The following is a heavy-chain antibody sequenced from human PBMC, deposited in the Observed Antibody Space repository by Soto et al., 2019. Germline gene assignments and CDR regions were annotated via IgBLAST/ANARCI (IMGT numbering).Heavy chain of an antibody. D-gene: IGHD6-13*01. J-gene: IGHJ4*02. Sequence: QEQLVQSGAEVKKPGSSVKVSCKASGGTFSSYVITWVRQAPGQGLEWMGGIIPMFGTGNYAQKFQGRITITADDSTSTAYMELSSLRSEDTAIYYCARSMAAAGSFDSCGQGTLVTVSS. CDR2: IIPMFGTG. V-gene: IGHV1-69*01. CDR3: ARSMAAAGSFDS. CDR1: GGTFSSYV.